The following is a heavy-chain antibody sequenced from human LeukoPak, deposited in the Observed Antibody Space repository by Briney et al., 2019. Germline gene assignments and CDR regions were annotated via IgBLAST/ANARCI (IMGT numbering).Heavy chain of an antibody. J-gene: IGHJ4*02. CDR3: ARHFSGWHIPDY. D-gene: IGHD6-19*01. Sequence: SGPGLVKPSETLSLTCTVSGGSISSYYWSWIRQPPGKGLEWIGYIYYSGSTNYNPSLKSRVTISVDTSKNQFSLKLSSVTAADTAVYYCARHFSGWHIPDYWGQGTLVTVSS. V-gene: IGHV4-59*08. CDR2: IYYSGST. CDR1: GGSISSYY.